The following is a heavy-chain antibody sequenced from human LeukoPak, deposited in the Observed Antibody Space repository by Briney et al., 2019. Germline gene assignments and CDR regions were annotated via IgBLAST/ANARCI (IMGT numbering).Heavy chain of an antibody. CDR3: ASWVWPAPRDY. V-gene: IGHV3-23*01. CDR1: GFTFSSHA. CDR2: ISGSGGST. Sequence: GGSLRLSCAASGFTFSSHAMSWVRQAPGKGLEWVSAISGSGGSTYYADSVKGRFTISRDNSKNTLYLQMNSLRAEDTAVYYCASWVWPAPRDYWGQGTLVTVSS. D-gene: IGHD6-13*01. J-gene: IGHJ4*02.